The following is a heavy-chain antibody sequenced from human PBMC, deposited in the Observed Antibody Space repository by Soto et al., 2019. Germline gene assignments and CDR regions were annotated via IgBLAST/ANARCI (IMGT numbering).Heavy chain of an antibody. V-gene: IGHV3-64*01. CDR1: GFTFSSYA. Sequence: GGSLRLSCAASGFTFSSYAMHWDRQAPGKGLEYVSAISSNGGSTYYANSVKGRFTISRDNSKNTLYLQMGSLRAEDMAVYYCARDLEIGITGTTGYWGQGTLVTVSS. CDR2: ISSNGGST. CDR3: ARDLEIGITGTTGY. D-gene: IGHD1-7*01. J-gene: IGHJ4*02.